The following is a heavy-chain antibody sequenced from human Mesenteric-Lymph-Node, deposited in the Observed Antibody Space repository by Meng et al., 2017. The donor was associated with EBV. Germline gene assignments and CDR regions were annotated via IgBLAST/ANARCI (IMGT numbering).Heavy chain of an antibody. Sequence: QVQLVQSGAEVKKPGASVEVSWKASGYSFTNFGISWVRQAPGQGLEWLGWISADNGNTNYAEKFQGRVTMTTDTSTSTVHMEVRSLRPDDTAVYYCARTGGELLIWFDPWGQGTLVTVSS. CDR2: ISADNGNT. J-gene: IGHJ5*02. V-gene: IGHV1-18*01. D-gene: IGHD3-10*01. CDR3: ARTGGELLIWFDP. CDR1: GYSFTNFG.